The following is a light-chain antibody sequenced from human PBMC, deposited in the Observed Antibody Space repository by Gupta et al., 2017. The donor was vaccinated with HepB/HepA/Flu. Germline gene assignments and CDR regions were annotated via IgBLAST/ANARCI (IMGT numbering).Light chain of an antibody. V-gene: IGKV4-1*01. CDR3: QQDHTAPTT. Sequence: DIVITQSPDSLDVSLGERATINCKSSQSVLYSSNSKNYLAWYQQKPGQPPKLLISWASTRESGVPDRFSGSGSGTDFTLTISSLQAEDVAVYYCQQDHTAPTTFGXGTKVEIK. CDR1: QSVLYSSNSKNY. CDR2: WAS. J-gene: IGKJ4*01.